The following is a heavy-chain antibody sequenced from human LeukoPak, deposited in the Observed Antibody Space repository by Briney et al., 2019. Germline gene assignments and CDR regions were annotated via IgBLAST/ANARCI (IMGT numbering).Heavy chain of an antibody. Sequence: ASVKVSCKASGYTFTSYGISWVRQAPGQGLEWMGWISAYNGNTNYAQKLQGRVTMTTDTSTSTAYMELRSLRSDDTAVYYCAKDGDGINAVDVFDIWGQGTMVTVSS. J-gene: IGHJ3*02. CDR1: GYTFTSYG. V-gene: IGHV1-18*01. D-gene: IGHD3-10*01. CDR2: ISAYNGNT. CDR3: AKDGDGINAVDVFDI.